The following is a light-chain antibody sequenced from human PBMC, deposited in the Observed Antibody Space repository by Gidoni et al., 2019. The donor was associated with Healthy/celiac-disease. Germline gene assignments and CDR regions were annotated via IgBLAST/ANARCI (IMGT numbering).Light chain of an antibody. CDR1: QSISSY. CDR3: QQSYSTVFT. J-gene: IGKJ3*01. V-gene: IGKV1-39*01. Sequence: DIQMTQSPSSLSASVGDRVTITCRASQSISSYLNWYQQKPGKAPKLLNYAASSLQSGVPSRFSGSGSGTDFTLTISSLQPEDFATYYCQQSYSTVFTFGPGTKVDIK. CDR2: AAS.